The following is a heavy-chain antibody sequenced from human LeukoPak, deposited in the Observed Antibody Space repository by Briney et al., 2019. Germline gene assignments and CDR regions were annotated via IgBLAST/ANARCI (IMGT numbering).Heavy chain of an antibody. J-gene: IGHJ4*02. CDR2: ISYDGNTN. D-gene: IGHD3-22*01. CDR1: GFTFSGYG. CDR3: AKSGLPSTIMSYYDS. Sequence: GGSLRLSCAASGFTFSGYGMHWVRQAPGKGPEWVAVISYDGNTNYYADSVKGRFTISRDNSKDTLYLQVSSLRVEDTAVYYCAKSGLPSTIMSYYDSWGQGTLVTVSS. V-gene: IGHV3-30*18.